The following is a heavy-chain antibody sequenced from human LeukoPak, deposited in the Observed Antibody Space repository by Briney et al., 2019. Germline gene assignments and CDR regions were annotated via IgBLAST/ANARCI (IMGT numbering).Heavy chain of an antibody. Sequence: PGGSLRLSCAASGFTFSSYSMNWVRQAPGKGLEWVSSISSSSSYIYYADSVKGRFTISRDNAKNSLYLQMNSLRAEDTAVYYCARGPTGSLGYYGMDVWGQGTTVTVSS. CDR2: ISSSSSYI. J-gene: IGHJ6*02. V-gene: IGHV3-21*01. CDR3: ARGPTGSLGYYGMDV. CDR1: GFTFSSYS. D-gene: IGHD2-8*02.